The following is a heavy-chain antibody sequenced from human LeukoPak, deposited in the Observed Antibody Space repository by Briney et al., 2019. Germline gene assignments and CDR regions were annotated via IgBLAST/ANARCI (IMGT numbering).Heavy chain of an antibody. CDR2: ISGSGGST. Sequence: PGGSLRLSCAASGFTFSSYAMSWVRQAPGKGLEWVSAISGSGGSTYYADSVKGRFTISRGNSKNTLYLQMNSLRAEDTAVYYCAKAVKTLNYYDSSGSALIDYWGQGTLVTVS. D-gene: IGHD3-22*01. CDR3: AKAVKTLNYYDSSGSALIDY. CDR1: GFTFSSYA. J-gene: IGHJ4*02. V-gene: IGHV3-23*01.